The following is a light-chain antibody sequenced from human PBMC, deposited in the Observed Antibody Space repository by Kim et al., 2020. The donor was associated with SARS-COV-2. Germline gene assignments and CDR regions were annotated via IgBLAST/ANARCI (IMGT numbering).Light chain of an antibody. CDR3: SSYTTIGTLV. CDR2: DVS. V-gene: IGLV2-14*03. CDR1: SSFIGCYNS. J-gene: IGLJ2*01. Sequence: QSALTQPASVSGSPGQSITISCTGTSSFIGCYNSVSWYQQHPGKAPKLMISDVSYRPSGVSTRFSGSKSGNTASLTISGLQAADEADYYCSSYTTIGTLVFGGGTKVTVL.